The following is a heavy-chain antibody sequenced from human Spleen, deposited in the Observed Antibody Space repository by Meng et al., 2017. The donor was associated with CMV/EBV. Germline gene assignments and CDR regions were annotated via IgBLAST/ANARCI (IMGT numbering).Heavy chain of an antibody. Sequence: SWTASGFTVSTNYMSWVRRAPGKGLEWVSTIYSGGSTYYANSVKGRFTISRDNSKNTLYLQMNSLRAEDTAVYYCAKGCSDYRCYIQYWGQGTLVTVSS. V-gene: IGHV3-53*01. CDR1: GFTVSTNY. CDR2: IYSGGST. J-gene: IGHJ4*02. CDR3: AKGCSDYRCYIQY. D-gene: IGHD3-16*01.